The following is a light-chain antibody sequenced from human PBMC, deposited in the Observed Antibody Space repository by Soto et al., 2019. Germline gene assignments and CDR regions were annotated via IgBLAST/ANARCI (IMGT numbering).Light chain of an antibody. V-gene: IGKV3-20*01. J-gene: IGKJ1*01. CDR3: QQYGSSPVT. CDR2: GAS. Sequence: EIVLTQSPGTLPLSPGERATLSCRASQSVSSSYLAGYQQKPGQAPRLLIYGASSRATGIPDRFSGSGSGTDFPLTISRLEPEDFAVYYCQQYGSSPVTFGQGTKVEIK. CDR1: QSVSSSY.